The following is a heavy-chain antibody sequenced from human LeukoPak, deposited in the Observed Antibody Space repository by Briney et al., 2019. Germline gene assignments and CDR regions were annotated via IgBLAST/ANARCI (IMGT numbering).Heavy chain of an antibody. CDR2: ISWNSGSI. Sequence: PGRSLRLSCAASGFTFDDYAMHWVRQAPGKGLEWVSGISWNSGSIGYADSVKGRFTISRDNAKNPLYLQMNSLRAEDTALYYCAKGTADYYYYYYMDVWGKGTTVTVSS. J-gene: IGHJ6*03. CDR3: AKGTADYYYYYYMDV. V-gene: IGHV3-9*01. CDR1: GFTFDDYA.